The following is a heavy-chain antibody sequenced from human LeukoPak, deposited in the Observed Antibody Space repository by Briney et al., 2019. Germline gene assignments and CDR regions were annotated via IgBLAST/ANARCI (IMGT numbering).Heavy chain of an antibody. CDR3: AGGRRGLVVVITTFGRFDY. CDR1: GGSFSGYY. V-gene: IGHV4-34*01. J-gene: IGHJ4*02. CDR2: INHSGST. Sequence: SETLSLTCAVYGGSFSGYYWSWIRQPPGKGLEWIGEINHSGSTNYNPSLKSRVTISVDTSKNQFSLKLSSVTAADTAVYYCAGGRRGLVVVITTFGRFDYWGQGTLVTVSS. D-gene: IGHD3-22*01.